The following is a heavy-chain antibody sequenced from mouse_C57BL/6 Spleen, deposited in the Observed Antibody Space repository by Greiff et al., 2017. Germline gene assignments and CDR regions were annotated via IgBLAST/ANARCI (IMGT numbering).Heavy chain of an antibody. J-gene: IGHJ4*01. D-gene: IGHD2-4*01. CDR2: IWTGGGT. CDR3: ARNVIYYDYESYAMDY. V-gene: IGHV2-9-1*01. Sequence: VQLQQSGPGLVAPSQSLSITCTVSGFSLTSYAISWVRQPPGKGLEWLGVIWTGGGTNYNSALKSRLSISKDNSKSQVFLKMNSLQTDDTARYYCARNVIYYDYESYAMDYWGQGTSVTVSS. CDR1: GFSLTSYA.